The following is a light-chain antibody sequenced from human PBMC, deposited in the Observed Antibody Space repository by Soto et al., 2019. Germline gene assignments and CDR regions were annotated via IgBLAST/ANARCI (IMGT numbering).Light chain of an antibody. J-gene: IGKJ1*01. CDR2: KAS. Sequence: DIPMTQSPSSLSASVGDRVTITCWASQSISSYLNWYQQKPGKAPKLLIYKASSLESGVPSRFSGSGSGTEFILTITSLQPDDFASYYCQQYNTYSPWTFGQGTKVDIK. V-gene: IGKV1-5*03. CDR1: QSISSY. CDR3: QQYNTYSPWT.